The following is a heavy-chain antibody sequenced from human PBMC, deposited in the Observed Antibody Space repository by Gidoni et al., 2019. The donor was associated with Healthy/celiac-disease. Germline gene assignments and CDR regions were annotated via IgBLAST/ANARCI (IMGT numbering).Heavy chain of an antibody. D-gene: IGHD6-13*01. V-gene: IGHV4-38-2*02. CDR3: AREVGIAAASYGMDV. CDR1: GYSISSGYY. Sequence: QVQLQESGPGLVKPSETLSLTCTVSGYSISSGYYWGWIRQPPGKGLEWIGSIYHSGSTYYNPSLKSRVTISVDTSKNQFSLKLSSVTAADTAVYYCAREVGIAAASYGMDVWGQGTTVTVSS. J-gene: IGHJ6*02. CDR2: IYHSGST.